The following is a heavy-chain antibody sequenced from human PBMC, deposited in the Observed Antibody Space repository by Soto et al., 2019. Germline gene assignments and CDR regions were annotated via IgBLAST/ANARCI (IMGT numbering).Heavy chain of an antibody. D-gene: IGHD3-22*01. J-gene: IGHJ4*02. CDR2: IIPIFGTA. V-gene: IGHV1-69*13. CDR3: ARDPLYYDRSGYYSTSFYDY. Sequence: SVKVSCKAAGGTFSSYAISWVRQAPGQGLERMGGIIPIFGTANYAQKFKARVTITADESTSTAYMELSSLRSEDTAVYYCARDPLYYDRSGYYSTSFYDYWGQGTLVTVSS. CDR1: GGTFSSYA.